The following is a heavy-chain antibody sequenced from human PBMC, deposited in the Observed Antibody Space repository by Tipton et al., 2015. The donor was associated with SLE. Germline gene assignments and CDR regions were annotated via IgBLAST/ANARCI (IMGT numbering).Heavy chain of an antibody. D-gene: IGHD6-13*01. CDR1: GFTFSSYA. CDR2: ISYDGSNK. V-gene: IGHV3-30*04. J-gene: IGHJ4*02. Sequence: RSLRLSCSASGFTFSSYAMSCVRQAPGKGLEWVAVISYDGSNKYYADSVKGRFTISRDNSKNTLYLLMNSLRADDTAVYYCARDGPLGYFDYWGQGTLVTVSS. CDR3: ARDGPLGYFDY.